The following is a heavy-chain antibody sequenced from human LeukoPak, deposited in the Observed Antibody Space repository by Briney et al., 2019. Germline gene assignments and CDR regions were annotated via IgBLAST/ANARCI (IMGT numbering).Heavy chain of an antibody. D-gene: IGHD6-19*01. J-gene: IGHJ3*02. CDR1: GYTYSSYT. V-gene: IGHV3-23*02. Sequence: GGSLRLSCAASGYTYSSYTMLWVRQAPGKGLEWVSAIDGSGVTSFYGDSVKARSTISRDNSKNTLYLQMNSLRAEDTALYYCAKRVAEQSTSWYIDIWGLGTMVTVSS. CDR2: IDGSGVTS. CDR3: AKRVAEQSTSWYIDI.